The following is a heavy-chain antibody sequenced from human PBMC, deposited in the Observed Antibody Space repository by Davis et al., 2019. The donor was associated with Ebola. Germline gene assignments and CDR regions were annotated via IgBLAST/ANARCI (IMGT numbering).Heavy chain of an antibody. J-gene: IGHJ3*01. CDR3: TTSYVGIVYASDV. Sequence: GESLKISCAVSGFTFNTYAMSWVRQAPGRGPEWVSGMSGSGDRTNYADSVRGRFTISRDNSKNTLYLQLDRLRVEDTATYYCTTSYVGIVYASDVWGQGSKVVVSS. CDR2: MSGSGDRT. CDR1: GFTFNTYA. D-gene: IGHD3-10*02. V-gene: IGHV3-23*01.